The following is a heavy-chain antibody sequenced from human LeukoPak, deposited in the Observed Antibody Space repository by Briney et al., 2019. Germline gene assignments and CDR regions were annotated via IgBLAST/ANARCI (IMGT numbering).Heavy chain of an antibody. CDR3: AKVDLQPF. CDR1: GFTLSSYA. D-gene: IGHD6-13*01. V-gene: IGHV3-23*01. J-gene: IGHJ4*02. CDR2: IGGSGETT. Sequence: PGGSLRLSCEASGFTLSSYAMNWVRQSPGKGLEWISAIGGSGETTYYADSVRGRFTISRDNSKNIVYLQLDTLKAEDTATYYCAKVDLQPFWGQGALVTVSS.